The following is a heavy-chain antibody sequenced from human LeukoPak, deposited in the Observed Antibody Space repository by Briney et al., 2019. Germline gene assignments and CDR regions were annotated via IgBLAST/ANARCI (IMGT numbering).Heavy chain of an antibody. J-gene: IGHJ4*02. CDR2: MNPNSGNT. D-gene: IGHD2-15*01. V-gene: IGHV1-8*01. CDR1: RYTSTSYN. Sequence: ASVKVSCKASRYTSTSYNINWVRQATGEKLEWMGWMNPNSGNTGYAQKFQGRVTMTRNSSITTAYMELSSLRSENTAVYYCARRHGRCSDGSCYYPDYWGQGTLVTVSP. CDR3: ARRHGRCSDGSCYYPDY.